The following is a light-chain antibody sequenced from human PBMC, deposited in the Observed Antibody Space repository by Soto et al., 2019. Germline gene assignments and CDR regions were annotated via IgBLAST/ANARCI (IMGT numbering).Light chain of an antibody. Sequence: EIVMTQSPATLSVSPGERATLSCRASQSVSSNLAWYQQKPGQAPRLLIYGASTRATGIPARFSGSGSGTEFTLIISSLQSEDFAVYYCQQYNNWSLLFGGGTKVEIK. J-gene: IGKJ4*01. V-gene: IGKV3-15*01. CDR2: GAS. CDR1: QSVSSN. CDR3: QQYNNWSLL.